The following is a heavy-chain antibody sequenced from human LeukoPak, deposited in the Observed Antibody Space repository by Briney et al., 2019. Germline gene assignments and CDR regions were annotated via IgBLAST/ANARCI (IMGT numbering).Heavy chain of an antibody. CDR1: GYTFTRYY. J-gene: IGHJ4*02. CDR3: ARGAFDSSGYLGY. Sequence: GASVKVSCKTSGYTFTRYYMHWVRQAPGQGLEWMGWIKLKSGGTNYAQNFQGRVTMTRDTSISTAYMELSRLRFDDTAVYYCARGAFDSSGYLGYWGQGTLVTVSS. D-gene: IGHD3-22*01. V-gene: IGHV1-2*02. CDR2: IKLKSGGT.